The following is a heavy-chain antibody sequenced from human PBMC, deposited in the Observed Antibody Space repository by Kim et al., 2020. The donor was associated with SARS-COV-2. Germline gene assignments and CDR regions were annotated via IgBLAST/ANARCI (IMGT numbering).Heavy chain of an antibody. J-gene: IGHJ3*02. CDR1: GGSFSGYY. Sequence: SETLSLTCAVYGGSFSGYYWSWVRQPPGKGLEWIGEINHSGSTYYNPSLKSRVTISVDTSKNQFSLKLSSVTAADTAVYYCARGNQLLSYAFDIWGQGTMVTVSS. D-gene: IGHD2-2*01. CDR3: ARGNQLLSYAFDI. V-gene: IGHV4-34*01. CDR2: INHSGST.